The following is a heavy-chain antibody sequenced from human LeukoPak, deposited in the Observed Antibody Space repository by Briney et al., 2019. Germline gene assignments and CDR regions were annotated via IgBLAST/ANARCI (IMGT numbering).Heavy chain of an antibody. Sequence: SVKVSCKASGCTFSSYAISWVRQAPGQGLEWMGGIIPIFGTANYAQKFQGRVTITADESTSTAYMELSSLRSEDTAVYYCASGPLRFLEWLSPSFDHWRQGPLVTVSS. CDR2: IIPIFGTA. V-gene: IGHV1-69*13. CDR3: ASGPLRFLEWLSPSFDH. CDR1: GCTFSSYA. J-gene: IGHJ4*02. D-gene: IGHD3-3*01.